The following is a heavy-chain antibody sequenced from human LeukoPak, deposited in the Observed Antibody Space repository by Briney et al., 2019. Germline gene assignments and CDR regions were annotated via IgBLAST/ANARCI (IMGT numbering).Heavy chain of an antibody. D-gene: IGHD4-17*01. Sequence: GGSLRLSRAASGFTFSSYWMSWVRQAPGKGLEWVANIKQDGSEKYYVDSVKGRFTISRDNAKNSLYLQMNSLRAEDTAVYYCARSAPLLYGANREDYYYGMDVWGQGTTVSVSS. CDR1: GFTFSSYW. J-gene: IGHJ6*02. CDR3: ARSAPLLYGANREDYYYGMDV. CDR2: IKQDGSEK. V-gene: IGHV3-7*01.